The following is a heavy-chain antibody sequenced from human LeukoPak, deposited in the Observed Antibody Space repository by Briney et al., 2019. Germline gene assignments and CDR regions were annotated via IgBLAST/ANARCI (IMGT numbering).Heavy chain of an antibody. CDR3: ARGNKYYYDSSGSYFDY. J-gene: IGHJ4*02. D-gene: IGHD3-22*01. V-gene: IGHV1-69*06. Sequence: ASVKVSCKASGGTFSSYAISWVRQAPGQGLEWVGGIIPIFGTANYAQKFQGRVTITADKSTSTAYMELSSLRSEDTAVYYCARGNKYYYDSSGSYFDYWGQGTLVTVSS. CDR2: IIPIFGTA. CDR1: GGTFSSYA.